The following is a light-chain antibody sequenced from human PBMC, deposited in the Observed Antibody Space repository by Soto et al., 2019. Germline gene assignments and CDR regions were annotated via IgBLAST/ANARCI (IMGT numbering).Light chain of an antibody. CDR3: SSYTSSSTLV. Sequence: QPVLTQPASVSGSPGQSITICCTGTSSDVGGYNYVSWYQQHPGKAPKLMIYDVSNRPSGVSNRFSGSKSGNTASLTISGLQAEDEADYYCSSYTSSSTLVLGGGTKLTVL. CDR1: SSDVGGYNY. J-gene: IGLJ2*01. V-gene: IGLV2-14*01. CDR2: DVS.